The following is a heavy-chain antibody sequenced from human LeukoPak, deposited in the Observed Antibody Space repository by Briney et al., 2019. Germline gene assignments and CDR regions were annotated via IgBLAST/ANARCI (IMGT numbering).Heavy chain of an antibody. CDR3: ARPSITMVRGFDP. CDR1: GGSISSYY. V-gene: IGHV4-59*01. CDR2: IYYSGST. D-gene: IGHD3-10*01. J-gene: IGHJ5*02. Sequence: NASETLSLTCTVSGGSISSYYWSWIRQPPGKGLEWIGYIYYSGSTNYNPSLKSRVTISVDTSKNQFSLKLSSVTAADMAVYYCARPSITMVRGFDPWGQGTLVTVSS.